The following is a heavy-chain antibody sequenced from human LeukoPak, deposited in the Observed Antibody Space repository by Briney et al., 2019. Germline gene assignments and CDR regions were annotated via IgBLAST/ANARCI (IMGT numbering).Heavy chain of an antibody. Sequence: GASVKVPCKASGYTFTSYYMHWVRQAPGQGLEWMGITNPSGGSTSYAQKFQGRVTMTRDTSTSTVYMELSSLRSEDTAVYYCARDPQEWRTSIQLWLFDYWGQGTLVTVSS. CDR2: TNPSGGST. D-gene: IGHD5-18*01. J-gene: IGHJ4*02. CDR1: GYTFTSYY. V-gene: IGHV1-46*01. CDR3: ARDPQEWRTSIQLWLFDY.